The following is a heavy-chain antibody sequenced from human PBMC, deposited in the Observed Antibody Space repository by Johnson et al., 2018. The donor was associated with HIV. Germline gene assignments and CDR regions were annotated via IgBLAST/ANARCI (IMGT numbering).Heavy chain of an antibody. J-gene: IGHJ3*01. V-gene: IGHV3-30*03. CDR3: ASPQSGVEPDYYDSSGYFRNDALDF. Sequence: QVLLVESGGGVVQPGRSLRLSCAASGFTFSSYGMHWVRQAPGKGLEWVAVISHDGRNQKYADSVKGRFTISRDNSKKPLFLQMNSLRPEDTALYYCASPQSGVEPDYYDSSGYFRNDALDFWGQGTMVTVSS. CDR2: ISHDGRNQ. CDR1: GFTFSSYG. D-gene: IGHD3-22*01.